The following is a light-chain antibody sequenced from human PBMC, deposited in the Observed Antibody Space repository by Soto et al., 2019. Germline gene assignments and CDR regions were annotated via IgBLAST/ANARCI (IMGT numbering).Light chain of an antibody. CDR3: QQRSNWART. CDR2: DAS. CDR1: QSVRS. V-gene: IGKV3-11*01. Sequence: EIVLTQSPATLSLSPGERATLSCRASQSVRSLAWYQQRPGQAPRLLIYDASNRATGIPARFSGSGSGADFTLTISSLEPEDSAVYYCQQRSNWARTFGQGTKVDIK. J-gene: IGKJ1*01.